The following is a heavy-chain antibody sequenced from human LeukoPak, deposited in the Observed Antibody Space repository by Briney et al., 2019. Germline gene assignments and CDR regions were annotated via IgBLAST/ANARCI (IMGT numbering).Heavy chain of an antibody. CDR1: GYTFTSYD. J-gene: IGHJ5*02. Sequence: ASVKVSCKASGYTFTSYDINWVRQATGQGLEWMGWMNPNSGNTGYAQKFQGRVTMTRSTSISTTYMELSSLRSEDTAVYYCARTYYYDSSGYYNWFDPWGQGTLVTVSS. D-gene: IGHD3-22*01. CDR2: MNPNSGNT. V-gene: IGHV1-8*01. CDR3: ARTYYYDSSGYYNWFDP.